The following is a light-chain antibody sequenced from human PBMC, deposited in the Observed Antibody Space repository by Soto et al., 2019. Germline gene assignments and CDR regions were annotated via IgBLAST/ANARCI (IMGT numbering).Light chain of an antibody. V-gene: IGLV1-51*01. Sequence: QSVLAQPPSVSAAPGQTVTISCSGSSSNIGKYYVSWYQQIPGEAPKLLIYDSNKQPSGIPERFSASRSGTSATLGITGLQTGDEADYYCGAWDDSLRLYVFGPGTKVTVL. J-gene: IGLJ1*01. CDR3: GAWDDSLRLYV. CDR2: DSN. CDR1: SSNIGKYY.